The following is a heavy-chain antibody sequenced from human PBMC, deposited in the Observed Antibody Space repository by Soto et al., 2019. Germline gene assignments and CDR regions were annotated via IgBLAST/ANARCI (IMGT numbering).Heavy chain of an antibody. CDR3: ATTYYYGSGSYSAGYYFDY. CDR1: GYTLTELS. J-gene: IGHJ4*02. CDR2: FDPEDGET. Sequence: ASVKVSCNVSGYTLTELSMHWVRQAPGKGLEWMGGFDPEDGETIYAQKFQSRVTMTEDTSTDTAYMELSSLRSEDTAVYYCATTYYYGSGSYSAGYYFDYWGQGTLVTVSS. V-gene: IGHV1-24*01. D-gene: IGHD3-10*01.